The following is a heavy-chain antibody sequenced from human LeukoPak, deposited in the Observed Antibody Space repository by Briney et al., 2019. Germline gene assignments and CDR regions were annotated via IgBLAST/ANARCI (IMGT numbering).Heavy chain of an antibody. V-gene: IGHV3-23*01. CDR3: AKDSGSYSDDY. D-gene: IGHD1-26*01. Sequence: PGGSLRLSCAASGFAFSSYAMSWVRQAPGKGLEWVSSIGAPGDDTYYADSVKGRFTISRDNSMDRLYLQMGRLRDEDTAVYYCAKDSGSYSDDYWGQGTLVIVSS. CDR2: IGAPGDDT. CDR1: GFAFSSYA. J-gene: IGHJ4*02.